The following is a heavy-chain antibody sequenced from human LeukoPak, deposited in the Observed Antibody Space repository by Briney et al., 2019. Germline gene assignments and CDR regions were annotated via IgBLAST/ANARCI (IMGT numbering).Heavy chain of an antibody. J-gene: IGHJ3*02. D-gene: IGHD5-12*01. CDR2: ISGYNGKT. CDR3: RRSTAPRATFDI. Sequence: ASVKVSFKASGYTFTYSGITWVRQAPGQGLEWMGWISGYNGKTYYAPKFQGRLTLSPDPFTTTAHMAMRSLRARDTAIFYFRRSTAPRATFDIWGQGTMVTVSS. CDR1: GYTFTYSG. V-gene: IGHV1-18*01.